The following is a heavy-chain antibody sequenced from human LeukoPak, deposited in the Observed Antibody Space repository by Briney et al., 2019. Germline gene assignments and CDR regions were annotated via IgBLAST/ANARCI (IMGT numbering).Heavy chain of an antibody. CDR2: IYYTGAT. J-gene: IGHJ4*02. D-gene: IGHD5-18*01. Sequence: SETLSLTCTVSGGSISSYYWSWIRLPPGKGLEWIGYIYYTGATYYNPSLKSRVTISLNTSKNQFSPKLSSVTAADAAVYYCARAGYSYGTGYYFDYWGQGALVTVSS. V-gene: IGHV4-59*01. CDR1: GGSISSYY. CDR3: ARAGYSYGTGYYFDY.